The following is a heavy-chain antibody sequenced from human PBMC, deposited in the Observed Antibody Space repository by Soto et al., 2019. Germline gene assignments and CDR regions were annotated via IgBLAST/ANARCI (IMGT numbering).Heavy chain of an antibody. V-gene: IGHV4-59*01. Sequence: DTLSLTCTVSGVSITGSYWSWIRQTPGKTLEWIGYIYHSGTTTYNPSLKSRVSISVDTSKNQFSLRLTSVIAADTAVYYCARDMPYGAGSLAGCDYWGQGIRVTVSS. CDR2: IYHSGTT. CDR3: ARDMPYGAGSLAGCDY. CDR1: GVSITGSY. D-gene: IGHD1-26*01. J-gene: IGHJ4*02.